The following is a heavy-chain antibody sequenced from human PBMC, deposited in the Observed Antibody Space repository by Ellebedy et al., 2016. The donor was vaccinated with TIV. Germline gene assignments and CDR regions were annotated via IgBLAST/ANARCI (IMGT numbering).Heavy chain of an antibody. CDR1: DDSISSPY. CDR3: ARTDPWQPIDD. J-gene: IGHJ4*02. V-gene: IGHV4-4*08. CDR2: ILNDGST. Sequence: MPSETLSLTCTVSDDSISSPYCSWIRQPPGKGLEWIGYILNDGSTRYNPSLKSRVTLSADTSKNQFSLNLRTVTAADTAVYYCARTDPWQPIDDWGQGILVSVSS. D-gene: IGHD2-21*02.